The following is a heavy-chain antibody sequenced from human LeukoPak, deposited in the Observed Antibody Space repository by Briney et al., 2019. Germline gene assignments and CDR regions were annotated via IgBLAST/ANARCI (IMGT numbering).Heavy chain of an antibody. CDR3: AKDVGKWESLHFFDY. D-gene: IGHD1-26*01. J-gene: IGHJ4*02. CDR2: ISGSGAST. Sequence: GGSLRLSCAASGFTVSSNYMSWVRQAPGKGLEWISGISGSGASTYYADSVKGRFTISRDDSRNTLYLQVNSLRGDDTAVYYCAKDVGKWESLHFFDYWGQGTLVTVSS. CDR1: GFTVSSNY. V-gene: IGHV3-23*01.